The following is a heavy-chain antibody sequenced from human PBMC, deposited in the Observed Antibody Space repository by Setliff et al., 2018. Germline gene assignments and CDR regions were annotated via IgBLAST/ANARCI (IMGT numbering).Heavy chain of an antibody. D-gene: IGHD3-22*01. CDR3: ARESNYYDSSGSDDAFDI. V-gene: IGHV1-69*13. CDR1: GGTFSSYA. CDR2: IIPIFGTA. J-gene: IGHJ3*02. Sequence: GASVKVSCKASGGTFSSYAISWVRQAPGQGLEWMGGIIPIFGTANYAQKFQGRVTITADESTSTAYMELSSLRSEDTAVYYCARESNYYDSSGSDDAFDIWGQGTMVTVSS.